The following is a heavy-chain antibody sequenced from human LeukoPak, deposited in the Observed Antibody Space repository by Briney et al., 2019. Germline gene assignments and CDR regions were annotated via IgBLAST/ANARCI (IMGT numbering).Heavy chain of an antibody. V-gene: IGHV4-59*01. CDR1: GRSISSYY. CDR2: IYYSGST. J-gene: IGHJ4*02. Sequence: SETLSLTCTVSGRSISSYYWSWIRQPPGKRLEWIGYIYYSGSTHYNPSLKSRVTISLDTSKNQFSLKLSSVTAADTAVYYCARMKDGYSIFDYWGQGTLVTVSS. CDR3: ARMKDGYSIFDY. D-gene: IGHD5-24*01.